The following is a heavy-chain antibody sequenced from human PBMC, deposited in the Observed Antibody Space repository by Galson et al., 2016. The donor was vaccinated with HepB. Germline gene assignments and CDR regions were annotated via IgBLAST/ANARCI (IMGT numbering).Heavy chain of an antibody. J-gene: IGHJ6*02. CDR1: GYTFTSYY. CDR3: ARVQYYYGTTRRVYYYYGMDV. CDR2: INPSGGST. V-gene: IGHV1-46*01. D-gene: IGHD3-10*01. Sequence: SVKVSCKASGYTFTSYYMHWVRQAPGQGLEWMGIINPSGGSTSYAQKFQGRVTMTRDTSTSTVYMELSSLRSEDTAVYYCARVQYYYGTTRRVYYYYGMDVWGQGTTVTVSS.